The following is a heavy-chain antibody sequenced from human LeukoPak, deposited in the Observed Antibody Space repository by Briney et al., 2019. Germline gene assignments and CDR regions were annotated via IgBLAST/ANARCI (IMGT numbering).Heavy chain of an antibody. CDR1: GFTFSSYS. Sequence: GGSLRLSCAASGFTFSSYSMNWVRQAPGKGLEWVSSISSSSSDIYYADSVKGRFTISRDNAKKSLYLQMNSLRAEDMAVYYCARARGGDAFDIWGQGTMVTVSS. CDR2: ISSSSSDI. J-gene: IGHJ3*02. V-gene: IGHV3-21*01. CDR3: ARARGGDAFDI.